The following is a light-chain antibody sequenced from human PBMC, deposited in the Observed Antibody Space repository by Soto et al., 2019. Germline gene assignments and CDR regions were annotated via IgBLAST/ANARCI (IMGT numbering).Light chain of an antibody. CDR2: GAS. CDR1: QSVSSN. J-gene: IGKJ1*01. CDR3: QQYTNWPPWT. V-gene: IGKV3-15*01. Sequence: EIVMTQSPATLSLSPGERATLSCRASQSVSSNLAWYQQKPGQAPRLLIYGASTRATGIPARFSGSGSGTDLTLTISSLQAEDFAVYYCQQYTNWPPWTFGQGTKVEIK.